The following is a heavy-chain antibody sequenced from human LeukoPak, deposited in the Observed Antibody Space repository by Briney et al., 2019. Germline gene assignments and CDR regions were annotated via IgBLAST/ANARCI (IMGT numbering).Heavy chain of an antibody. J-gene: IGHJ4*02. CDR2: IYYSGST. CDR1: GGSISSSSYY. Sequence: SETLSLTCTVSGGSISSSSYYWGWIRQPPGKGQGWIGSIYYSGSTYYNPSLKSRVTISVDTSKNQFSLKLSSVTAADTAVYYCARQRGVEYYDFWSGYYYYFDYWGQGTQVTVSS. V-gene: IGHV4-39*01. D-gene: IGHD3-3*01. CDR3: ARQRGVEYYDFWSGYYYYFDY.